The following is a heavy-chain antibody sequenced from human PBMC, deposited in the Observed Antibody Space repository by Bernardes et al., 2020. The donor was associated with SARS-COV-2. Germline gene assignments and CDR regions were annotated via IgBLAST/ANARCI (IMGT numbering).Heavy chain of an antibody. CDR3: ARENMMVPYDY. D-gene: IGHD3-16*01. J-gene: IGHJ4*02. V-gene: IGHV3-48*01. CDR1: VFTFGDYS. CDR2: ISSSGSTI. Sequence: SLRLSCAASVFTFGDYSMNWVRQAPGKGLEWVSYISSSGSTIYYADSVKGRFTISRDNAKNSLYLQMNSLRADDTAVYYCARENMMVPYDYWGQGTLVTVSS.